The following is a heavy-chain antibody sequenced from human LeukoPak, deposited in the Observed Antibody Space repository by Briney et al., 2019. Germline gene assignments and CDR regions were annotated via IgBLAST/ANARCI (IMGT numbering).Heavy chain of an antibody. V-gene: IGHV3-48*01. D-gene: IGHD2-2*01. Sequence: PGGSLRLSCAASGFTFSSYSMNWVRQAPGKGLEWVSYISSSSSTIYYADSVKGRFTISRDNAKNSLYPQMNSLRAEDTAVYYCARGDIVVVPAAFLFDYWGQGTLVTVSS. CDR2: ISSSSSTI. J-gene: IGHJ4*02. CDR1: GFTFSSYS. CDR3: ARGDIVVVPAAFLFDY.